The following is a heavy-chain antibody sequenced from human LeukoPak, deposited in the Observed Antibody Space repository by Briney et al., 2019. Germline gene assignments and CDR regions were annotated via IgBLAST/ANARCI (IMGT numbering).Heavy chain of an antibody. Sequence: SETLSLTCIVSGGSISSYYWSWIRQPPGKGLEWIGYIYYSGSTNYNPSLKSRVTISVDTSKNQFSLKLSSVTAADTAVYYCARGAARVVPAAIFYYYYGMDVWGQGTTVTVSS. J-gene: IGHJ6*02. D-gene: IGHD2-2*02. CDR2: IYYSGST. CDR3: ARGAARVVPAAIFYYYYGMDV. V-gene: IGHV4-59*12. CDR1: GGSISSYY.